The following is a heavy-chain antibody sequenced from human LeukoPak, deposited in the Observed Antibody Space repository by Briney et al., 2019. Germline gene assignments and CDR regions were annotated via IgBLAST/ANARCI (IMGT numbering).Heavy chain of an antibody. CDR2: ISYDGSNK. CDR1: GFTFSSYA. D-gene: IGHD2-2*01. CDR3: ARGYCSSTSCSPPGY. Sequence: GGSLRLSCAASGFTFSSYAVHWVRQAPGKGLEWVAVISYDGSNKYYADSVKGRFTISRDNSKNTLYLQMNSLRAEDTAVYYCARGYCSSTSCSPPGYWGQGTLVTVSS. J-gene: IGHJ4*02. V-gene: IGHV3-30-3*01.